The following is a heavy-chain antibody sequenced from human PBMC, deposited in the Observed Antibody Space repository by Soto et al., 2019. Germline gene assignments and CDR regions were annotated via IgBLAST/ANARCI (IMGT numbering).Heavy chain of an antibody. CDR1: GYTFTSYY. V-gene: IGHV1-46*03. J-gene: IGHJ4*02. CDR3: ARVAVAAAGFRVHSAFSTDQNEYYFDY. CDR2: ISPSGGST. D-gene: IGHD6-13*01. Sequence: AASVKVSCKASGYTFTSYYMHWVRQAPGQGLEWMGIISPSGGSTSYAQKFQGRVTMTRDTSTSTVYMELSSLRSEDTAVYYCARVAVAAAGFRVHSAFSTDQNEYYFDYWGQGTLVTVSS.